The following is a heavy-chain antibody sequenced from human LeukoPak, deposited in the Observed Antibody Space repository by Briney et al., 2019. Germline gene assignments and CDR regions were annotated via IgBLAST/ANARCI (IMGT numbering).Heavy chain of an antibody. V-gene: IGHV3-66*04. D-gene: IGHD2-8*01. CDR2: IYSRGTT. J-gene: IGHJ4*02. CDR3: ARQRLLYFFDY. Sequence: GGSLRLSCAVSGFTASSEDMTWVRQAPRKGLEWVSVIYSRGTTSYRDSVKGRFTISRGFSNNTVYLQMNNLTAEDTAIYYCARQRLLYFFDYWGPGTLVTVSS. CDR1: GFTASSED.